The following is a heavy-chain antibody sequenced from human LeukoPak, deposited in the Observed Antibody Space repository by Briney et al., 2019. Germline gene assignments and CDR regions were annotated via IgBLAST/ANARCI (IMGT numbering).Heavy chain of an antibody. Sequence: PGGSLRLSCAASEFTFSSYWMSWVRQAPGKGLEWVANINQDGSEKYYVDSVKGRFTISRDNVRNSLYLQMNSLRAEDTAVYYCARASSSGLDYWGQGTLVTVSS. CDR3: ARASSSGLDY. CDR2: INQDGSEK. CDR1: EFTFSSYW. V-gene: IGHV3-7*04. J-gene: IGHJ4*02. D-gene: IGHD6-19*01.